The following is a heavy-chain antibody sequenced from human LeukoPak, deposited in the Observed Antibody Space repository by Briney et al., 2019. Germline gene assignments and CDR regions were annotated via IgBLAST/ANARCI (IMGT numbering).Heavy chain of an antibody. CDR1: GYTFTSYG. D-gene: IGHD6-19*01. CDR3: ARRYAGGWTDY. J-gene: IGHJ4*02. V-gene: IGHV1-8*02. Sequence: GASVKVSCKASGYTFTSYGISWVRQAPGQGLEWMGWMNPENGNTGYAERFQGRVTLTRNTSISTAYMELSSLGSEDTAVYYCARRYAGGWTDYWGQGTLVTVSS. CDR2: MNPENGNT.